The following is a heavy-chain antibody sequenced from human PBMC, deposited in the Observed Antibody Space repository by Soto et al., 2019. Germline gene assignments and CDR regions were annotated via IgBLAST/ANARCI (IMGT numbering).Heavy chain of an antibody. CDR1: GGSFSGYY. D-gene: IGHD1-1*01. CDR2: INHSGSP. V-gene: IGHV4-34*01. Sequence: SETLSLTCAVYGGSFSGYYWSWRRQPPGKGLEWIGEINHSGSPNYNPSLKSRATISVDTSKNQFSLKMTSVTAADTAVYYCATANWSHHYFDPWGQGTLVTVSS. CDR3: ATANWSHHYFDP. J-gene: IGHJ5*02.